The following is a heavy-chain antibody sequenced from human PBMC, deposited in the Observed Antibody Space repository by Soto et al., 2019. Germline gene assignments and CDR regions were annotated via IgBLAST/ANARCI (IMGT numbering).Heavy chain of an antibody. D-gene: IGHD1-1*01. CDR2: ISSSCDSV. V-gene: IGHV3-11*01. CDR1: GFTVRYYY. J-gene: IGHJ4*02. CDR3: ARVWNGGNVRAPPDS. Sequence: GALRLSFSAPGFTVRYYYISLIRQAPRKGLGGGGYISSSCDSVDYSDSLKGRFTISRDNAKNSLDLQMNSLRTEGTAGYYCARVWNGGNVRAPPDSLGKGPLVTVS.